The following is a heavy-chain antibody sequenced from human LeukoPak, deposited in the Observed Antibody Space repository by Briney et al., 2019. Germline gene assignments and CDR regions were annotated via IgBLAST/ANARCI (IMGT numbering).Heavy chain of an antibody. CDR3: ARGLRFLGGLPYYFDY. CDR1: GDSVSSNSAA. CDR2: TYYRSKWYN. D-gene: IGHD3-3*01. V-gene: IGHV6-1*01. Sequence: SQTLSLTCAISGDSVSSNSAAWNWIRQSPSRGLEWLGRTYYRSKWYNDYAVSVKSRITINPDTSKNQFSLQLNSVTPEDTAVYYCARGLRFLGGLPYYFDYGGQGPLVPASS. J-gene: IGHJ4*02.